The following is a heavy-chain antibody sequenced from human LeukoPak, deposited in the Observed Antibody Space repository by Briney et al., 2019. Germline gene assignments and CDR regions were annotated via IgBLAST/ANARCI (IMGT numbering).Heavy chain of an antibody. Sequence: GGSLRLSCAASGFTLSTYWMTWVRQAPGKGLEWVANIKQDGSEKYYVDSVKGLFTISRDNAKKLLYLQMNSLRVEDTAVYYCARDRGSSGRLGRFDNWGQGTLVTVSP. CDR1: GFTLSTYW. J-gene: IGHJ4*02. CDR2: IKQDGSEK. CDR3: ARDRGSSGRLGRFDN. D-gene: IGHD6-19*01. V-gene: IGHV3-7*01.